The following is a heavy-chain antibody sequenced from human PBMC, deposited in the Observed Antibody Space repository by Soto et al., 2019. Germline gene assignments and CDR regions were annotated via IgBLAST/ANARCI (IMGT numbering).Heavy chain of an antibody. D-gene: IGHD2-21*01. CDR2: MNPNSGDT. CDR1: GYTFTSHD. Sequence: QVQLVQSGAEVKKPGASVRVSCKASGYTFTSHDINWVRQATGQGLEWLGWMNPNSGDTGYAQKFQGRVTMTRETSISTAYMELSNLRSDDTAVYFCPSGPEYPVGGAQYQSYCMDAWGEWTTVTVSS. V-gene: IGHV1-8*01. CDR3: PSGPEYPVGGAQYQSYCMDA. J-gene: IGHJ6*03.